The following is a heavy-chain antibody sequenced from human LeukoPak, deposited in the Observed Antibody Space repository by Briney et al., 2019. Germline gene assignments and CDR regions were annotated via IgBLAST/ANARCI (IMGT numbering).Heavy chain of an antibody. V-gene: IGHV1-69*13. Sequence: ASVKVSCKASGGTFSSYAISWVRQAPGQGLEWMGGIIPIFGTANYAQKFQGRVTITADESTSTAYMELSSLRSEDTAVYYCARAGPVTEAFDIWGQGTMVTVSS. J-gene: IGHJ3*02. CDR2: IIPIFGTA. D-gene: IGHD4-17*01. CDR1: GGTFSSYA. CDR3: ARAGPVTEAFDI.